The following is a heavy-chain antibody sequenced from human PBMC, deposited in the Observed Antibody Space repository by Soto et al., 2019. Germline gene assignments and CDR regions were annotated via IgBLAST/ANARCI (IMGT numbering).Heavy chain of an antibody. J-gene: IGHJ6*02. Sequence: SVKVSCKASGGTFSSYAISWVRQAPGQGLEWMGGIIPIFGTANYAQKFQGRVTITADESTSTAYMELSSLRSEDTAVYYCARVLGSMTTRGMDVWGQGTTVTVSS. D-gene: IGHD4-17*01. CDR1: GGTFSSYA. CDR3: ARVLGSMTTRGMDV. V-gene: IGHV1-69*13. CDR2: IIPIFGTA.